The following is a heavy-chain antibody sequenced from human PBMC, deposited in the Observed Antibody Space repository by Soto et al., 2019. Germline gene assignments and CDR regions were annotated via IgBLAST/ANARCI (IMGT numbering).Heavy chain of an antibody. CDR3: ARDRDSGGWRYYYSGMDV. CDR2: IIPIFGTA. D-gene: IGHD6-25*01. CDR1: GGTFSSYA. J-gene: IGHJ6*02. Sequence: ASVKVSCKASGGTFSSYAISWVRQAPGQGLEWMGGIIPIFGTANYAQKFQGRVTITADESTSAAYMVLSSLRSENTAVYYCARDRDSGGWRYYYSGMDVWGQGTTVT. V-gene: IGHV1-69*13.